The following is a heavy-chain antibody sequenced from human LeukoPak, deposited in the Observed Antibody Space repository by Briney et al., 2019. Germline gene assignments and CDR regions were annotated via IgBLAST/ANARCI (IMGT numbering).Heavy chain of an antibody. CDR3: ASLGYCRSTSCRPDY. Sequence: SETLSLTCTVSGGSIGSYYWSWIRQPAGKGREGIGRIYTSGSTNYNPSLKSRVTMSVDTSKNQFSLNLSSVTAADTAVYYCASLGYCRSTSCRPDYWGQGPLVPVSS. J-gene: IGHJ4*02. V-gene: IGHV4-4*07. CDR1: GGSIGSYY. CDR2: IYTSGST. D-gene: IGHD2-2*01.